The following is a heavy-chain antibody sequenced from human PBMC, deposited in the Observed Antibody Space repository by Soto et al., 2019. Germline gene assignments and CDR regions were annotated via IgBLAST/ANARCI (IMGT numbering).Heavy chain of an antibody. D-gene: IGHD1-7*01. CDR1: GYTFTGHY. Sequence: ASVKVSCKPSGYTFTGHYIHWVRQAPQQGPEWMGEIGPESGATRYAEKFRGRVTMTMDTSITPVYMELRNLSPDDSAVYHCGREGGETWDYEASWGQGTPVTVSS. J-gene: IGHJ5*02. CDR2: IGPESGAT. CDR3: GREGGETWDYEAS. V-gene: IGHV1-2*02.